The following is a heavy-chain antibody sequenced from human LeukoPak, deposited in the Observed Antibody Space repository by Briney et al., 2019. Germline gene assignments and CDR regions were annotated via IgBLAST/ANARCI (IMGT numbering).Heavy chain of an antibody. Sequence: GGSLRLSCAASGFTFSSYAMHWVRQAPGKGLEWVAVISYDGSNKYYADSVKGRFTISRDNSKNTLYLQMNSLRAEDTAVYYCARGEQVGATAFDIWGQGTMVTVSS. V-gene: IGHV3-30-3*01. CDR1: GFTFSSYA. CDR2: ISYDGSNK. D-gene: IGHD1-26*01. J-gene: IGHJ3*02. CDR3: ARGEQVGATAFDI.